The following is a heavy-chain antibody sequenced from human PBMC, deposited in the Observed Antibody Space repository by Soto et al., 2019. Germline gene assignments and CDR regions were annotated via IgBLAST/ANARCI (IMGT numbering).Heavy chain of an antibody. J-gene: IGHJ4*02. D-gene: IGHD3-22*01. CDR2: ISNDESHI. CDR1: GFIFSRYG. Sequence: QVRLVESGGGVVQPGKSLRLSCVASGFIFSRYGMDWVRQAPGKGLEWVALISNDESHIYYADSVKGRFTISRDNSKNTVYLQMDSLSADDTAIYYCAKLVCESSGYLEYWGLGTLVSVSS. V-gene: IGHV3-30*18. CDR3: AKLVCESSGYLEY.